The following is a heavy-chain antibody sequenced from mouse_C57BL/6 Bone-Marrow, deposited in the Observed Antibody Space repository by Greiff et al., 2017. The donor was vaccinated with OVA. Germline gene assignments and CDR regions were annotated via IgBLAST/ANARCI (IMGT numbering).Heavy chain of an antibody. D-gene: IGHD1-1*01. V-gene: IGHV1-18*01. CDR1: GYTFTDYN. CDR2: INPNNGGT. Sequence: VHVKQSGPELVKPGASVKIPCKASGYTFTDYNMDWVKQSHGKSLEWIGAINPNNGGTIYNQKFKGKATLTVAKSSSTAYMELRSLTSEDTAVYYCARSDGSSSWFAYWGQGTLVTVSA. CDR3: ARSDGSSSWFAY. J-gene: IGHJ3*01.